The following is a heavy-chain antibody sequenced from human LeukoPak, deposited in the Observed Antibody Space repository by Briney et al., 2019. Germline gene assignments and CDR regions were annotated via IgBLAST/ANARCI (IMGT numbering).Heavy chain of an antibody. J-gene: IGHJ3*02. V-gene: IGHV3-11*04. CDR1: GFTFSDYY. CDR2: ISSSGSTI. Sequence: GGSLRLSCAASGFTFSDYYMSWMRQAPGKVLEWVSYISSSGSTIHYADSAKGRFTISRDNAKNSLYLQMNSLRAEDTAVYYCAREGPVRDAFDIWGQGTMVTVSS. CDR3: AREGPVRDAFDI.